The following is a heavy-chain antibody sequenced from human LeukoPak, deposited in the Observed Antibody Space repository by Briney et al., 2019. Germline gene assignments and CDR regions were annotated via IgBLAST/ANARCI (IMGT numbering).Heavy chain of an antibody. D-gene: IGHD1-26*01. CDR1: GFTFSDYY. CDR2: ISSSGSTI. Sequence: PGGSLRLSCAASGFTFSDYYMSRIRQAPGKGLEGVSYISSSGSTIYYADAVKGRFTITRDNAKNSLYLQMNSLRAEDTAVYYCARVTGQWELHFDYWGQGTLVTVSS. V-gene: IGHV3-11*01. CDR3: ARVTGQWELHFDY. J-gene: IGHJ4*02.